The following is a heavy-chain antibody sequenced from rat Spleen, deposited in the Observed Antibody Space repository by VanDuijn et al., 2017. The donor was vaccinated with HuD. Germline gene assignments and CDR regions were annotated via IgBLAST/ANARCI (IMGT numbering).Heavy chain of an antibody. Sequence: EVQLVESDGGLVQPGRSLKLSCAASGFTFSDYYMAWVRQAPTKGLEWVATISYDGSSTYYRDSVKGRFTISRDNAKSTLYLQMDSLRSEDTATYYCARHGSGDWYFDFWGPGTKVTVSS. CDR1: GFTFSDYY. V-gene: IGHV5-29*01. CDR2: ISYDGSST. J-gene: IGHJ1*01. CDR3: ARHGSGDWYFDF. D-gene: IGHD1-1*01.